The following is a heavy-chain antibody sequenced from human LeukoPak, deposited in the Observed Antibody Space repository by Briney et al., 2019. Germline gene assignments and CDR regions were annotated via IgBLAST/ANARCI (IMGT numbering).Heavy chain of an antibody. CDR1: GFTFSRYG. CDR3: ARDRACSGGSCYSVY. D-gene: IGHD2-15*01. CDR2: ISYDGSNK. Sequence: GGSLRLSCGASGFTFSRYGMHWVRQAPGKGLEWVAVISYDGSNKYYVDSVKGRFTISRDNSKNTLYLQMNSLRVEDTAVYYCARDRACSGGSCYSVYWGQGTLVTVSS. J-gene: IGHJ4*02. V-gene: IGHV3-30*03.